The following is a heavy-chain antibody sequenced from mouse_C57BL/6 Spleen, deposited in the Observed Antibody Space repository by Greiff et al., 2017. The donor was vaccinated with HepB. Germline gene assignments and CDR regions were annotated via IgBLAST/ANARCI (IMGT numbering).Heavy chain of an antibody. D-gene: IGHD2-5*01. CDR2: INPNYGTT. V-gene: IGHV1-39*01. J-gene: IGHJ4*01. CDR1: GYSFTDYN. Sequence: EVKLQESGPELVKPGASVKISCKASGYSFTDYNMNWVKQSNGKSLEWIGVINPNYGTTSYNQKFKGKATLTVDQSSSTAYMQLNSLTSEDSAVYYCAKAYYSNPYAMDYWGQGTSVTVSS. CDR3: AKAYYSNPYAMDY.